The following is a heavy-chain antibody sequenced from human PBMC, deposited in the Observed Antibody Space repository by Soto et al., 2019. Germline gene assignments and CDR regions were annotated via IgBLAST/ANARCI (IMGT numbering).Heavy chain of an antibody. CDR3: ARAYYDSWSGYAPIFDY. V-gene: IGHV1-2*04. J-gene: IGHJ4*02. CDR1: GYTFTGYY. Sequence: VKVSCKASGYTFTGYYMHWVRQAPGQGLEWMGWINPNSGGTNYAQKFQGWVTMTRDTSISTAYMELSRLRSDDTAVYYCARAYYDSWSGYAPIFDYWGQGTLVTVSS. D-gene: IGHD3-3*01. CDR2: INPNSGGT.